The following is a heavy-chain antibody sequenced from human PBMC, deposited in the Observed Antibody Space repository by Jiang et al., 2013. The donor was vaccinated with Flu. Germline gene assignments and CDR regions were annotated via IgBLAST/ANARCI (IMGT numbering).Heavy chain of an antibody. J-gene: IGHJ3*02. D-gene: IGHD3-22*01. CDR1: EFTFSSYT. Sequence: VQLVESGGGLVKPGGSLRLSCAASEFTFSSYTMNWVRQAPGKGPEWVAVISYDGDNKFYADSVRGRFSISRDNSKNTLYLQMNSPRAEDTAVYYCARGYYAKSGDDAFDIWGQGTMVTVSS. CDR2: ISYDGDNK. V-gene: IGHV3-30*07. CDR3: ARGYYAKSGDDAFDI.